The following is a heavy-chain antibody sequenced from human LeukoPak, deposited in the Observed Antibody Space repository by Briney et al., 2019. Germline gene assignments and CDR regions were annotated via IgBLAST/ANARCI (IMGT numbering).Heavy chain of an antibody. CDR1: GGSFSGYY. CDR2: INHSGST. J-gene: IGHJ5*02. D-gene: IGHD6-13*01. V-gene: IGHV4-34*01. Sequence: NPSETLSLTCAVYGGSFSGYYWSWIRQPPGKGLEWIWEINHSGSTNYNPSLKSRVTISVDTSKNQFSLKLSSVTAADTAVYYCASHYSSSWVFDPWGQGTLVTVSS. CDR3: ASHYSSSWVFDP.